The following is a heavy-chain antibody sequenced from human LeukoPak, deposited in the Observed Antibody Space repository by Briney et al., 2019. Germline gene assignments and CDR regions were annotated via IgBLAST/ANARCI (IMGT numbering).Heavy chain of an antibody. V-gene: IGHV3-23*01. J-gene: IGHJ4*02. CDR1: GFSFRSHG. D-gene: IGHD4-17*01. CDR2: ISPRGDIT. Sequence: GGSLRLSCAASGFSFRSHGMNWVRQAPGKGLEWVSGISPRGDITYYKDSVRGRFTISRDNFKNTVSLQLNSLRAEDTAVYYCAKDSRGYGDYYYFDYWGQGTLVTVSS. CDR3: AKDSRGYGDYYYFDY.